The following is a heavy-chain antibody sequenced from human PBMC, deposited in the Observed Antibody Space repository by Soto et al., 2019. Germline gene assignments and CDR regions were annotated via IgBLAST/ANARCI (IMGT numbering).Heavy chain of an antibody. CDR1: GFTFSSYG. V-gene: IGHV3-33*01. CDR3: ARVREGWYNFNYPMDV. Sequence: QVQLVESGGGVVQPGRSLRLSCAASGFTFSSYGMHWVRQAPGKGLERVAVIWYDGSNKYYADSVKGRFTISRDKSKNTMYLQMNSVRAEDTAVYYCARVREGWYNFNYPMDVWGHGTTVTVSS. J-gene: IGHJ6*02. D-gene: IGHD1-20*01. CDR2: IWYDGSNK.